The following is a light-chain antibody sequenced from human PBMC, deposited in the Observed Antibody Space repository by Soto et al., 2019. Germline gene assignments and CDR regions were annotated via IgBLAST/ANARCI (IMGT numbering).Light chain of an antibody. CDR3: QQYGSSPLT. Sequence: EIVLTQSPGTLSLSPGERATLSCRASQSVRSSYLAWYQQKPRQAPRLLIYGASSRATGIPDRFSGSGSGTDFTLTISRLEPEDFAVYYCQQYGSSPLTFGQGTKVDIK. CDR2: GAS. J-gene: IGKJ1*01. V-gene: IGKV3-20*01. CDR1: QSVRSSY.